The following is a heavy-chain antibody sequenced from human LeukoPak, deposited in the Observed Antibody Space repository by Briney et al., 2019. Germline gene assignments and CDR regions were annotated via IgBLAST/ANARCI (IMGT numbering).Heavy chain of an antibody. CDR1: GFTFSSYS. Sequence: GGSLRLSCAASGFTFSSYSMNWVRQAPGKGLEWVSSISSSSSYIYYADSVKGRFTISRDNAKNSLYLQMNSLRAEDTAVYYCARDRQAPGYYSDYWGQGTLVTVSS. CDR2: ISSSSSYI. CDR3: ARDRQAPGYYSDY. J-gene: IGHJ4*02. V-gene: IGHV3-21*01.